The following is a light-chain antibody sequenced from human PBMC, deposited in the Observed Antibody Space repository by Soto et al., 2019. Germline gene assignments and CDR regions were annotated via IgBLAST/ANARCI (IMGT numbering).Light chain of an antibody. CDR1: QSISSW. V-gene: IGKV1-5*03. J-gene: IGKJ1*01. CDR2: KAS. CDR3: QQYNSYSWT. Sequence: DIQMTQSPSTLSASVGDRVTITCRASQSISSWLAWYQQKPGKAPKLLIYKASSLESGVPSRFSGSGSGTEFTLTISRLRADDFATYYCQQYNSYSWTFGRGTKVEIK.